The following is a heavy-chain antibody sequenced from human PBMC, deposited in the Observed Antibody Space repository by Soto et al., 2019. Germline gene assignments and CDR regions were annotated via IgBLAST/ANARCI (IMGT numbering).Heavy chain of an antibody. D-gene: IGHD2-15*01. V-gene: IGHV1-69*13. CDR1: GGSFSDYA. CDR3: ARDRAPRGWSYLDL. Sequence: SVKVSCNAFGGSFSDYAISWVRQAPGQGLEWMGGIIPIFGTPNYAQKFQDRVTFTAHESTNTAYMELSRLTSEDTAVYYCARDRAPRGWSYLDLWGQGTQVTVSS. J-gene: IGHJ4*02. CDR2: IIPIFGTP.